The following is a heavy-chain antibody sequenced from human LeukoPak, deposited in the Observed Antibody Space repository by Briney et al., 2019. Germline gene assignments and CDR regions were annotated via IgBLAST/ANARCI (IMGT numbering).Heavy chain of an antibody. D-gene: IGHD1-26*01. Sequence: PGGSLRLSCAASGFTFSSYSMNWVRQAPGKGLEWVSSISSSSSYIYYADSVKGRFTISRDNAKNSLYLQMNSLRAEDTAVYYCARDPQVGAAPFDYRGQGTLVAVSS. V-gene: IGHV3-21*01. CDR3: ARDPQVGAAPFDY. CDR2: ISSSSSYI. CDR1: GFTFSSYS. J-gene: IGHJ4*02.